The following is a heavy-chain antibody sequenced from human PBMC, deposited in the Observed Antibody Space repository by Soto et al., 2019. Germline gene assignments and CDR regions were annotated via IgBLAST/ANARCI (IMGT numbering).Heavy chain of an antibody. J-gene: IGHJ3*02. Sequence: SETLSRTCAVASGCISSSNGWSWVRQPPGKGLEWSGEIYHSGSTNYNPSLKSRVTISVDKSKNQFSLKLSSVTAADTAVYYCARRGYSSSWYLHAAFDIWGQGTMVTVSS. D-gene: IGHD6-13*01. CDR2: IYHSGST. V-gene: IGHV4-4*02. CDR1: SGCISSSNG. CDR3: ARRGYSSSWYLHAAFDI.